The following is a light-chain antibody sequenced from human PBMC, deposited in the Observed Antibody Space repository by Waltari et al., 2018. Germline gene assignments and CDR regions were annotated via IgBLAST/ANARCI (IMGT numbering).Light chain of an antibody. J-gene: IGLJ1*01. Sequence: QSVLTQPPSVSAAPGQRVTISCSGGSSNIGNNYVSWYRQFPGTAPKLLIYEDNERPSGVPCRFSGSKSGTSATLDITGLQAEDEADYYCCSYAGRGTYVFGSGTKVTVL. V-gene: IGLV1-51*02. CDR2: EDN. CDR1: SSNIGNNY. CDR3: CSYAGRGTYV.